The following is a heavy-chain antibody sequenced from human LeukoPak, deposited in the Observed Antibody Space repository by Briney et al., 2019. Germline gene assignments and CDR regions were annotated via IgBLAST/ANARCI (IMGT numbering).Heavy chain of an antibody. CDR3: ARGVGVLMVYAIAWFDP. CDR1: GFTFSSHG. D-gene: IGHD2-8*01. V-gene: IGHV3-30*03. J-gene: IGHJ5*02. Sequence: GGSLRLSCAASGFTFSSHGMHWVRQAPGKGLEWVAVISYDENNKYYADSVKGRFTISRDSSKNTVYLQMSSLRAEDTAVYYCARGVGVLMVYAIAWFDPWGQGTLVTVSS. CDR2: ISYDENNK.